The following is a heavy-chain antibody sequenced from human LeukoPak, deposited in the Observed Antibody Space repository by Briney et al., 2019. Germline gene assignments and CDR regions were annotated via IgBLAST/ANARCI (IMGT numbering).Heavy chain of an antibody. CDR2: ISSSGSTI. V-gene: IGHV3-11*04. D-gene: IGHD3-3*01. CDR3: ARAEKEVTIFGVVMASGHYGMDV. J-gene: IGHJ6*02. CDR1: GFTFSDYY. Sequence: PGGSLRLSCAASGFTFSDYYMSWIRQAPGKGLEWVSYISSSGSTIYYADSVKGRFTISRDNAKNSLYLQMNSLRAEDTAVYYCARAEKEVTIFGVVMASGHYGMDVWGQGTTVTVSS.